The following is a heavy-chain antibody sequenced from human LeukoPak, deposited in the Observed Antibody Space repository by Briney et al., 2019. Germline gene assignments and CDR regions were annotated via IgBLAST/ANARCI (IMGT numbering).Heavy chain of an antibody. V-gene: IGHV3-21*04. CDR2: ISTGSNYI. CDR1: GFIFSSYR. Sequence: GGSLRLSCAASGFIFSSYRMNCGRQAPGKGLEWVSSISTGSNYIYYADSLKGRFIISRDNAKNSLYLQMDSLRAEDTAVYYCAGPTCLRGGYCSTNSWGQGTLVTVSS. J-gene: IGHJ4*02. CDR3: AGPTCLRGGYCSTNS. D-gene: IGHD2-2*01.